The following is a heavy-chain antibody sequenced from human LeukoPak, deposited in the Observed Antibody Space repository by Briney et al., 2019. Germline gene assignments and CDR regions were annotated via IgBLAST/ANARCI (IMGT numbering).Heavy chain of an antibody. J-gene: IGHJ4*02. CDR3: AKLRGPYSSGPLGGYFDY. V-gene: IGHV3-30*18. CDR2: ISNDGSNK. Sequence: GGSLRLSCAASGFTFSSYGMHWVRQAPGKGLEWVAVISNDGSNKYYADSVKGRFTISRDNSKNTLYLQMNSLRAEDTAVYYCAKLRGPYSSGPLGGYFDYWGQGTLVTVSS. CDR1: GFTFSSYG. D-gene: IGHD6-19*01.